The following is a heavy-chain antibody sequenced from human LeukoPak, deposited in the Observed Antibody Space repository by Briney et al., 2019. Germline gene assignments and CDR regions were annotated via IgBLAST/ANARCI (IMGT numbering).Heavy chain of an antibody. CDR3: ARDQYYDFWSGYSQTRYYFDY. D-gene: IGHD3-3*01. J-gene: IGHJ4*02. CDR2: ISAYNGNT. CDR1: GYTFTSYG. V-gene: IGHV1-18*01. Sequence: ASVKVSCKASGYTFTSYGISWVRQAPGQGLEGMGWISAYNGNTNYAQKLQGRVTMTTDTSTSTAYMELRSLRSDDTAVYYCARDQYYDFWSGYSQTRYYFDYWGQGTLVTVSS.